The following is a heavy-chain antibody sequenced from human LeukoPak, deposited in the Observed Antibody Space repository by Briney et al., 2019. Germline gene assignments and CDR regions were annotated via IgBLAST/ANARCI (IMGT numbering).Heavy chain of an antibody. CDR2: ISVSDST. V-gene: IGHV3-23*01. CDR3: AKDRYCSSTNCPYDL. CDR1: GFTPSDYT. Sequence: GGSLRLSCAASGFTPSDYTMIWVRQAPGKGLEWVSGISVSDSTYYADSVKGRFTMSRDNSNNMLYLQMNSLRAEDTAVYYCAKDRYCSSTNCPYDLWRQGTRVSVSS. D-gene: IGHD2-2*01. J-gene: IGHJ5*02.